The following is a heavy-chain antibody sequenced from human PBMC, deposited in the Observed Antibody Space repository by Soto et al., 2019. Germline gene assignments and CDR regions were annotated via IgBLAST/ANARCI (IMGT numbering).Heavy chain of an antibody. J-gene: IGHJ6*02. CDR2: IQYNGYS. CDR1: GGSITNYY. V-gene: IGHV4-59*08. D-gene: IGHD3-10*01. Sequence: QVQLHESGPGLVKPSETLSLTCTVSGGSITNYYCSWFRQPPGKGLEWIGYIQYNGYSAYNLSLKRRVTMSMDPSKTQFSLMLESVTATDPAVYYCARHGFGSLHGLVDVWGQGTTVIVSS. CDR3: ARHGFGSLHGLVDV.